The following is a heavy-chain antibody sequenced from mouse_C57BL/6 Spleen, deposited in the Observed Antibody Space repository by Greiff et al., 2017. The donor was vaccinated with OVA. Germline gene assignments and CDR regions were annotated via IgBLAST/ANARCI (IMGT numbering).Heavy chain of an antibody. Sequence: VQLQQPGAELVKPGASVKLSCKASGYTFTSYWMHWVKQRPGQGLEWIGMIHPNSGSTNYNEKFKSKATLTVDKSSSTAYMRLSSLTSEDSAVYYCARSGYSTAWFAYWGQGTLVTVSA. CDR2: IHPNSGST. CDR3: ARSGYSTAWFAY. CDR1: GYTFTSYW. D-gene: IGHD2-5*01. V-gene: IGHV1-64*01. J-gene: IGHJ3*01.